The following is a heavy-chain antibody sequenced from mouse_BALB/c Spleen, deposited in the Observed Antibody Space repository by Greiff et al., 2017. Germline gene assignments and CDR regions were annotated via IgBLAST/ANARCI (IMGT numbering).Heavy chain of an antibody. CDR2: ISSGGSYT. Sequence: EVKLMESGGGLVKPGGSLKLSCAASGFTFSSYAMSWVRQSPEKRLEWVAEISSGGSYTYYPDTVTGRFTISRDNAKNTLYLEMSSLRSEDTAMYYCARGLYYFDYWGQGTTLTVSS. J-gene: IGHJ2*01. V-gene: IGHV5-9-4*01. CDR1: GFTFSSYA. CDR3: ARGLYYFDY.